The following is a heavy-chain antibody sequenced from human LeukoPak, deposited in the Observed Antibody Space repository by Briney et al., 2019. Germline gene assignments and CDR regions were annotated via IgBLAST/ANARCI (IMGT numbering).Heavy chain of an antibody. J-gene: IGHJ4*02. CDR1: GGSFSGYY. Sequence: PSETLSLTCAVYGGSFSGYYWSWIRQPPGKGLEWIGEINHSGSTNYNPSLKSRVTISVDTSKNQFSLKLSSVTAADTAVYYCARENPSGYYNRPVDYWGQGTLVTVSS. D-gene: IGHD3-22*01. CDR2: INHSGST. CDR3: ARENPSGYYNRPVDY. V-gene: IGHV4-34*01.